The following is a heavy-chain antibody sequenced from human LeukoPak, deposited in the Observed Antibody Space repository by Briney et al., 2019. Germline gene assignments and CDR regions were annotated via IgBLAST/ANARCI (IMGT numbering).Heavy chain of an antibody. J-gene: IGHJ5*02. CDR2: FDPEDGET. V-gene: IGHV1-24*01. CDR3: ATLYSSSWGDP. Sequence: ASVTVSCTVSGYTLTELSMHWVRQAPGKGLEWMGGFDPEDGETIYAQKFQGRVTMTEDTSTDTAYMELSSLRSEDTAVYYCATLYSSSWGDPWGQGTLVTVSS. D-gene: IGHD6-13*01. CDR1: GYTLTELS.